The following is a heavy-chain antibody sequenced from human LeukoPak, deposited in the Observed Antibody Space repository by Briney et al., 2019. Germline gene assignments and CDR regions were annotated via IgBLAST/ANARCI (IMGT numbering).Heavy chain of an antibody. CDR1: GGSISSFF. V-gene: IGHV4-4*07. CDR2: MYANGNA. CDR3: ARDIVAASSDGFDV. Sequence: PSETLSLTCTVSGGSISSFFWSWIWQPAGRELEWLGRMYANGNANYNPSLKSRISMSVDTSRSQFSLNLTSVTAADTATYYCARDIVAASSDGFDVWGQGTTVIVSS. D-gene: IGHD2-21*01. J-gene: IGHJ3*01.